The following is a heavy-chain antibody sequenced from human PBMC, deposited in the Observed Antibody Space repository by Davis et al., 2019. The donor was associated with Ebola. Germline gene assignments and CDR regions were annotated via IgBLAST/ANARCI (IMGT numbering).Heavy chain of an antibody. CDR1: GFTFDDYA. Sequence: PGGSLRLSCAASGFTFDDYAMHWVRQAPGKGLEWVSGISWNSGSIGYADSVKGRFTLSRDNAKNTLYLQMNSLRAEDTALYYCASSHPLRGYDYGAHFDYWGQGTLVTVSS. D-gene: IGHD5-18*01. CDR3: ASSHPLRGYDYGAHFDY. V-gene: IGHV3-9*01. J-gene: IGHJ4*02. CDR2: ISWNSGSI.